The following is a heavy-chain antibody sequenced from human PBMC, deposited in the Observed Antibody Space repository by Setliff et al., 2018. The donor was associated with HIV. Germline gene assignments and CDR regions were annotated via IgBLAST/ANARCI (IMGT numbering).Heavy chain of an antibody. CDR2: INYRGNT. J-gene: IGHJ6*03. Sequence: SETLSLTCTVSGGSISTSRYYWGWIRRPPGKGLEWIGSINYRGNTYYNPSLTSRAAIFVDTSKNQISLKLSSVTAADTAVYYCARIVRWELVATSTFFYYYMDAWGKGTTVTVSS. CDR1: GGSISTSRYY. V-gene: IGHV4-39*01. D-gene: IGHD1-26*01. CDR3: ARIVRWELVATSTFFYYYMDA.